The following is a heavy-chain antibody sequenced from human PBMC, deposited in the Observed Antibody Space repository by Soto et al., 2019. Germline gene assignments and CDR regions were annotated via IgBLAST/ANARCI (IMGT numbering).Heavy chain of an antibody. D-gene: IGHD2-8*01. Sequence: QVQLVQSGAEVKKPGSSVKVSCKASGGTFKNYVFSWVRQAPGQGLEWMGGFIPLFGTPNYAQKFQGRVTITADESTSTVYMEMTSLTSEDSAVYYCARGLTVYSAVLHYYYRMDVWGQGTTVAVSS. CDR1: GGTFKNYV. CDR3: ARGLTVYSAVLHYYYRMDV. J-gene: IGHJ6*02. V-gene: IGHV1-69*01. CDR2: FIPLFGTP.